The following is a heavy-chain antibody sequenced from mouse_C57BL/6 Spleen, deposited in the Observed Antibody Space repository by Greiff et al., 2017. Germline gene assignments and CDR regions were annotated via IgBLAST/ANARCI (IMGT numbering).Heavy chain of an antibody. CDR2: INPYNGDT. D-gene: IGHD1-1*01. CDR3: ARSPYYGSSLPYAMDY. J-gene: IGHJ4*01. Sequence: VQLKESGPELVKPGASVKISCKASGYSFTGYFLNWVKQSHGKSLEWIGRINPYNGDTFYNQKFKGKATLTVDKSSSTAHMELLSLTSEDFAVYYCARSPYYGSSLPYAMDYWGQGTSVTVSS. V-gene: IGHV1-37*01. CDR1: GYSFTGYF.